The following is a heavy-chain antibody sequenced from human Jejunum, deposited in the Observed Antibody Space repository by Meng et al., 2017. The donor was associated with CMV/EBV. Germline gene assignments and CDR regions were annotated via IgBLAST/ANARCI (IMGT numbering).Heavy chain of an antibody. CDR2: INIKTGHP. J-gene: IGHJ4*02. CDR1: GYTLTSSS. D-gene: IGHD6-19*01. CDR3: ARGNGWRFDY. V-gene: IGHV7-4-1*01. Sequence: QLPLSQCGSEWKKPGDSITVSCQAAGYTLTSSSMNWVRQAPGQGLEWMGWINIKTGHPTYAQGFTGRFVFSLDTSVSTAYLQIDSLKADDTAVYYCARGNGWRFDYWGQGTLVTVSS.